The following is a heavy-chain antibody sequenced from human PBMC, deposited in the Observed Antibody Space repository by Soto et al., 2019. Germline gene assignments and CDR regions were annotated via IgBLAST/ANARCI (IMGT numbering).Heavy chain of an antibody. V-gene: IGHV3-23*01. Sequence: EVQLLESGGGLVQPGGSLRLSCAASGFTFSSYAMRWVRQAPGKGLEWVSAISDSAGSTYYADSVKGRFTISRDNAKNTLSLYMNSLRAEDTAVYYCVRAPWYGSGKYYFDYWGQGTLVTVSS. CDR3: VRAPWYGSGKYYFDY. CDR2: ISDSAGST. D-gene: IGHD3-10*01. J-gene: IGHJ4*02. CDR1: GFTFSSYA.